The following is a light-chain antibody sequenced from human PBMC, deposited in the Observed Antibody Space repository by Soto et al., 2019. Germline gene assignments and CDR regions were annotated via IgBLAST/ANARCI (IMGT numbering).Light chain of an antibody. CDR3: QQYGGSPIT. Sequence: EIVLTQSPGTLSLSPGERATLSCRASQSVTSYYLAWYQQKPGQAPRLLIYGASSRATDIPGRFSGSGSGTDFTLTISRLEPEDFSLYYCQQYGGSPITFGQGTRLEIK. CDR1: QSVTSYY. CDR2: GAS. J-gene: IGKJ5*01. V-gene: IGKV3-20*01.